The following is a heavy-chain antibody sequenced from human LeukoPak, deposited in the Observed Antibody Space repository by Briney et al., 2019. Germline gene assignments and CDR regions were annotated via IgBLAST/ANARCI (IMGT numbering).Heavy chain of an antibody. V-gene: IGHV4-38-2*02. Sequence: KSSETLSLTCTVSGYSISGGYYWGWIGQPPGKGLEWIGSIYHSGSTYYNPSLKSRVTISVDTSKNQFSLKLSSVTAADTAVYYCARDPMVRVDYWGQGTLVTVSS. CDR2: IYHSGST. CDR1: GYSISGGYY. J-gene: IGHJ4*02. CDR3: ARDPMVRVDY. D-gene: IGHD3-10*01.